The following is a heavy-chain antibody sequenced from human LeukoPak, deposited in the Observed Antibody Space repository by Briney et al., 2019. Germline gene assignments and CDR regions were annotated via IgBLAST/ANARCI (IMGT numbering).Heavy chain of an antibody. V-gene: IGHV3-23*01. CDR1: GFTFSSYA. J-gene: IGHJ3*02. CDR2: ISGSGGST. D-gene: IGHD6-19*01. CDR3: AKTGDSSGWYPPLGAFDI. Sequence: GGSLRLSCAASGFTFSSYAMSWVRQAPGKGLEWVSAISGSGGSTYYADSVEGRFTISRDNSKNTLYLQMNSLRAEDTAVYYCAKTGDSSGWYPPLGAFDIWGQGTMVTVSS.